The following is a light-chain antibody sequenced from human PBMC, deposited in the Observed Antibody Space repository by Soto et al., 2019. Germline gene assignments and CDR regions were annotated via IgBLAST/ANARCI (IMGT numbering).Light chain of an antibody. J-gene: IGKJ2*01. V-gene: IGKV1-5*01. CDR1: QSVSGW. CDR2: DAS. Sequence: DIQMTQSPSTLSASVGDRVTFTCRASQSVSGWLAWYQQKPGKAPKVLIYDASTSKSGVPSRFSGSGFGTEFTLTISRLQPDDFATYYCQQYSDYYTFGQGTKLEI. CDR3: QQYSDYYT.